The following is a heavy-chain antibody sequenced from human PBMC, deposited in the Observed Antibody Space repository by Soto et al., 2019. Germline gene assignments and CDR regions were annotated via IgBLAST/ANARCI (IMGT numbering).Heavy chain of an antibody. CDR3: GRAVTTYYSGWFDP. D-gene: IGHD3-10*01. CDR2: IYYSGGT. Sequence: PSETLWLTCTVSAGSISGYYWSWIRQPPGQGLEWIGYIYYSGGTNYNPSLKSRVTISVDTSKNQFSLNLSTVTAADTALYYCGRAVTTYYSGWFDPWCQAPLVTVSS. J-gene: IGHJ5*02. CDR1: AGSISGYY. V-gene: IGHV4-59*01.